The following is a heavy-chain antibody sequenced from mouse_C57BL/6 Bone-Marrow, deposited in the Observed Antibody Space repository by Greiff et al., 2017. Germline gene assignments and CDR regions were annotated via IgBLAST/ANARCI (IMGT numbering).Heavy chain of an antibody. D-gene: IGHD4-1*01. J-gene: IGHJ4*01. V-gene: IGHV1-82*01. CDR3: APSTGTSYAMDY. Sequence: QVQLQQSGPELVKPGASVKISCKASGYAFSSSWMNWVKQRPGKGLEWIGRIYPGDGDTNYNGKFKGKATLTEDKSSSTAYMQLSSLTSEDSAVYFCAPSTGTSYAMDYWGQGTSVTVSS. CDR2: IYPGDGDT. CDR1: GYAFSSSW.